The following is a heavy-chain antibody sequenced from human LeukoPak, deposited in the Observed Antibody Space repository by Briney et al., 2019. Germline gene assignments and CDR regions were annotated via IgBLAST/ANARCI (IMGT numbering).Heavy chain of an antibody. CDR2: ISGSGSAI. CDR1: GFTFSSSE. V-gene: IGHV3-48*03. CDR3: AREPFDY. J-gene: IGHJ4*02. Sequence: GGSLRLSCAASGFTFSSSEMNWARQAPGKGLEWVSKISGSGSAIYYADSVKGRFTISRDNAKNSLYLQMNSLRAEDTAVYYCAREPFDYWGQGTLVTVSS.